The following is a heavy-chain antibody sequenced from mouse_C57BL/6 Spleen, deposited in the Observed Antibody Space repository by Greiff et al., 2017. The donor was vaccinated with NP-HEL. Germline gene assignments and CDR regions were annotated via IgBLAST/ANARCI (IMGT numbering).Heavy chain of an antibody. CDR3: ARPFYYGSSYTGLGAMDY. D-gene: IGHD1-1*01. V-gene: IGHV1-39*01. Sequence: EVQLVESGPELVKPGASVKISCKASGYSFTDYNMNWVKQSNGKSLEWIGVINPNYGTTSYNQKFKGKATLTVDQSSSTAYMQLNSLTSEDSAVYYCARPFYYGSSYTGLGAMDYWGQGTSVTVSS. CDR1: GYSFTDYN. J-gene: IGHJ4*01. CDR2: INPNYGTT.